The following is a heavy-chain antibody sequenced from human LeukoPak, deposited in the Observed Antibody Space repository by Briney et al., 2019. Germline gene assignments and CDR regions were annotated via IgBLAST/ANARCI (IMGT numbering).Heavy chain of an antibody. Sequence: SGPTLVKPTQTLTLTCTFSGFSITSPGVGVVWIRQPPGKALEWLGLVYWNDDKRCSPSLNGRLAFTTDTSKNQVVLTLADMDPLDTATYFCAHFSTMVTTGYFHPWGQGILVTVSS. CDR3: AHFSTMVTTGYFHP. V-gene: IGHV2-5*01. CDR1: GFSITSPGVG. D-gene: IGHD4-17*01. J-gene: IGHJ5*02. CDR2: VYWNDDK.